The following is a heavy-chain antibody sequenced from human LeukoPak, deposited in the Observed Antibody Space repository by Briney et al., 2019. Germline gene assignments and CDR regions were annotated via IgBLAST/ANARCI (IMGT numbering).Heavy chain of an antibody. CDR1: GGSISSSSYY. V-gene: IGHV4-39*01. J-gene: IGHJ4*02. CDR3: ARVGGGYDFWSGYSRGGLDYYFDY. D-gene: IGHD3-3*01. Sequence: SETLSLTCTASGGSISSSSYYWGWIRQPPGKGLEWIGSIYYSGSTYYNPSLKSRVTISVDTSKNQFSLKLSSVTAADTAVYYCARVGGGYDFWSGYSRGGLDYYFDYWGQGTLVTVSS. CDR2: IYYSGST.